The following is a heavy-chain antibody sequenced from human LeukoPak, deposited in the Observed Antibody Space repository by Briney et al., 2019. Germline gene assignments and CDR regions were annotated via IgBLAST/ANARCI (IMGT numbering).Heavy chain of an antibody. CDR2: INPNSGGT. D-gene: IGHD6-13*01. Sequence: GASVKVSCKASGYTFTGYYMHWVRQAPGQGLEWMGWINPNSGGTNYAQKFQGRVTMTRDTSISTAYMELSRLRSDDTAVYYCASGYSYSTGSPYYYYMDVWGKGTTGTVSS. V-gene: IGHV1-2*02. CDR1: GYTFTGYY. J-gene: IGHJ6*03. CDR3: ASGYSYSTGSPYYYYMDV.